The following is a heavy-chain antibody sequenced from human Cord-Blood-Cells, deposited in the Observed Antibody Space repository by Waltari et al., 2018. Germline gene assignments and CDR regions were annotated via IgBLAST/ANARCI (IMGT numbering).Heavy chain of an antibody. CDR2: SNHSGST. CDR1: GGSFSGYY. Sequence: QVQLQQWGAGLLKPSETLSLTCAVYGGSFSGYYWSWIRQPPGKGLESIGESNHSGSTNYNPSLKSRVTISVDTSKNQFSLKLSSVTAADTAVYYCARWGTTGTTDYFDYWGQGTLVTVSS. J-gene: IGHJ4*02. CDR3: ARWGTTGTTDYFDY. V-gene: IGHV4-34*01. D-gene: IGHD1-1*01.